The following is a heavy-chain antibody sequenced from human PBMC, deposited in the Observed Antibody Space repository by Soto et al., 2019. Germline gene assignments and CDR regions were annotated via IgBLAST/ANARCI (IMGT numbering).Heavy chain of an antibody. CDR1: GGSISSGDYY. CDR3: ARDLYYYDSSGYYPTDNWFDP. V-gene: IGHV4-30-4*01. Sequence: SETLSLTCTFSGGSISSGDYYWSWIRQPPGKGLEWIGYIYYSGSTYYNPSLKSRVTISVDTSKNQFSLKLSSVTAADTAVYYCARDLYYYDSSGYYPTDNWFDPWGQGTLVTVSS. J-gene: IGHJ5*02. D-gene: IGHD3-22*01. CDR2: IYYSGST.